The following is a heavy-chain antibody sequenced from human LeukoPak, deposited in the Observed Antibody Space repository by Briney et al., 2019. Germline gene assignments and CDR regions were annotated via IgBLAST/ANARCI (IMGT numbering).Heavy chain of an antibody. J-gene: IGHJ6*02. CDR2: ISGSGGST. CDR1: GFTFSSYA. V-gene: IGHV3-23*01. CDR3: AKGLPIAAPDRSYYYYYGMDV. D-gene: IGHD6-6*01. Sequence: PGRSLRLSCAASGFTFSSYAMSWVRQAPGKGLEWVSAISGSGGSTYYADSVKGRFTISRDDSKNTLYLQMNSLRAEDTAVYYCAKGLPIAAPDRSYYYYYGMDVWGQGTTVTVSS.